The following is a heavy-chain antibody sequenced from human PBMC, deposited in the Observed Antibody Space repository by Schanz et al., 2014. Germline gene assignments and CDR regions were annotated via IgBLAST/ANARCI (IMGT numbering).Heavy chain of an antibody. V-gene: IGHV3-30*04. CDR3: ARGDMVRGVFDY. CDR2: ISSDGFNK. J-gene: IGHJ4*02. D-gene: IGHD3-10*01. Sequence: QVVLMESGGGVVRPGRSVRLSCVASGFTFSTYAMHWVRQAPGKGLGWLAVISSDGFNKFYADSVKGRFTISRDNSKNTLYLQMNSLRTEDTAVYYCARGDMVRGVFDYWGQGTLVTVSS. CDR1: GFTFSTYA.